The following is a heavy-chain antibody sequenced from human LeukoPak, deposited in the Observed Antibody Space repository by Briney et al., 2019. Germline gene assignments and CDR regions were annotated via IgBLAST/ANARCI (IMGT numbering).Heavy chain of an antibody. D-gene: IGHD5-18*01. Sequence: GGSLRLSCAASGFTISANFMSWVRQAPGKGLEWVSIMYSVGSTFYADSVKGRFTISRDPSKNSLDLQMGSLRVDDTAVYYCARDLSGYSYGFGGDLWGQGTLVTVSS. CDR2: MYSVGST. CDR1: GFTISANF. CDR3: ARDLSGYSYGFGGDL. V-gene: IGHV3-66*01. J-gene: IGHJ4*02.